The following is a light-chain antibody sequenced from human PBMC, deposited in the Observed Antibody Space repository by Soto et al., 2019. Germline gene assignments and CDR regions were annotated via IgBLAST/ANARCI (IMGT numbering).Light chain of an antibody. CDR3: QQSNDWPPWT. CDR2: HTS. J-gene: IGKJ1*01. CDR1: QSISRN. V-gene: IGKV3-15*01. Sequence: EIVMTQSPATLSVSPGESATLSCRASQSISRNLAWYQQKPGQAPRLLIYHTSTRAAGIPARFSGSGSGTEFTLTISSLQSEDSAVYYCQQSNDWPPWTFGQGTKVEIK.